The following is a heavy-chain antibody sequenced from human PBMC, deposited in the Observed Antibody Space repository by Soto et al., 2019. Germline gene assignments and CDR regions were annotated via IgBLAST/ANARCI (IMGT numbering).Heavy chain of an antibody. D-gene: IGHD1-7*01. CDR2: IWYDGSNK. CDR1: GFTFSSYG. CDR3: ARDSVGLELLYYYYGMDV. Sequence: GGSLRLSCAASGFTFSSYGMHWVRQAPGKGLEWVAVIWYDGSNKYYADSVKGRFTISRDNSKNTLYLQMNSLRAEDTAVYYCARDSVGLELLYYYYGMDVWGQGTTVTVSS. J-gene: IGHJ6*02. V-gene: IGHV3-33*01.